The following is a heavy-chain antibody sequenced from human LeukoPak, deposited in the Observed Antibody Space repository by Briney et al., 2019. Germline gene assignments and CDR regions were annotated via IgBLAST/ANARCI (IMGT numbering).Heavy chain of an antibody. CDR1: GFTFSSYA. J-gene: IGHJ5*02. D-gene: IGHD6-13*01. CDR3: ARGGRIAARILEGNWFDP. Sequence: PGGSLRLSCAASGFTFSSYAMHWVRQAPGKGLEWVAVISYDGSNKYYADSMKGRFTISRDNSKNTLYLQMNSLRAEDTAVYYCARGGRIAARILEGNWFDPWGQGTLVTVSS. CDR2: ISYDGSNK. V-gene: IGHV3-30-3*01.